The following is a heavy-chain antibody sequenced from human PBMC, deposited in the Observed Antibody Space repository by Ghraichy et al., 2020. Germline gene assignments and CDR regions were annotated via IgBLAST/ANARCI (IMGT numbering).Heavy chain of an antibody. Sequence: GGSLRLSCAAPGFTFSTYWMNWVRQAPGKGLGWVANIKADGGEKYVDSVKGRFTISRDNAKNSLYLQMNSLRAEDTAVYYCVRENWHFDLWGRGTLVTVSS. CDR2: IKADGGEK. V-gene: IGHV3-7*03. CDR1: GFTFSTYW. CDR3: VRENWHFDL. J-gene: IGHJ2*01.